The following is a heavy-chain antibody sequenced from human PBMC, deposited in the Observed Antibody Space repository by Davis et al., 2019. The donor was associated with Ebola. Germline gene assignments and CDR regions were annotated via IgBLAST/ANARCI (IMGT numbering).Heavy chain of an antibody. J-gene: IGHJ4*02. D-gene: IGHD4-23*01. CDR3: AQQLGDYGGNALRY. CDR2: ISYDGSNK. Sequence: PGGSLRLSCAASGFTFSSYGMHWVRQAPGKGLEWVAVISYDGSNKYYADSVKGRFTISRDDAKKSLYLQMDSLRAEDTAVYYCAQQLGDYGGNALRYWGQGTLVTVSS. V-gene: IGHV3-30*03. CDR1: GFTFSSYG.